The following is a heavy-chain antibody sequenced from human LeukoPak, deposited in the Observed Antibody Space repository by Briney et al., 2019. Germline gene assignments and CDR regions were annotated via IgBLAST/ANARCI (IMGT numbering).Heavy chain of an antibody. D-gene: IGHD3-22*01. J-gene: IGHJ4*02. CDR3: ARGRYYHDTSGYYSLDY. CDR1: GFTFSSYA. CDR2: ISWNSNSI. Sequence: SLRLSCAASGFTFSSYAMSWVRQAPGKGLEWVSSISWNSNSIDYADSVKGRFTISRDNAKNSLYLQLNSLRAEDMALYYCARGRYYHDTSGYYSLDYWGQGTLVTVSS. V-gene: IGHV3-9*03.